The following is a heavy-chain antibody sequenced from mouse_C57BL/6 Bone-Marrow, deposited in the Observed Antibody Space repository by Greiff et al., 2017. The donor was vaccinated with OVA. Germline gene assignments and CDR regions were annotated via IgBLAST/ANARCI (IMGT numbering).Heavy chain of an antibody. V-gene: IGHV1-64*01. J-gene: IGHJ4*01. CDR2: IHPNSGST. CDR1: GYTFTSYW. D-gene: IGHD1-1*01. CDR3: GVYYYSSSYVYAMDY. Sequence: QVQLQQPGAELVKPGASVKLSCKASGYTFTSYWMHWVKQRPGQGLEWIGMIHPNSGSTNYNEKFKSKATLTVDKSSSTAYMQLSSLTSEDSAVYDCGVYYYSSSYVYAMDYWGQGTSVTVSS.